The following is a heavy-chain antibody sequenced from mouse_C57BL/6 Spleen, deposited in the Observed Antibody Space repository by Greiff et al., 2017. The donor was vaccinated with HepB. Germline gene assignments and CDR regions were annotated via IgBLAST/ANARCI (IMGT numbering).Heavy chain of an antibody. V-gene: IGHV8-12*01. CDR3: ARTPRYYYGSTLDAMDY. D-gene: IGHD1-1*01. J-gene: IGHJ4*01. CDR1: GFSLSTSGMG. Sequence: QVTLKVSGPGILQSSQTLSLTCSFSGFSLSTSGMGVSWIRQPSGKSLEWLAHIYWDDDKRYNPSLKSRLTISKDTSRNQVFLKITSVDTADTATYYCARTPRYYYGSTLDAMDYWGQGTSVTVSS. CDR2: IYWDDDK.